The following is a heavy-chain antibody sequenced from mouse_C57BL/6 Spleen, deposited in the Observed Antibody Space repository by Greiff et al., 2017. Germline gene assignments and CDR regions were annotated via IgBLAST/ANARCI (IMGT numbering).Heavy chain of an antibody. D-gene: IGHD2-4*01. CDR3: ARSGDYDSAY. V-gene: IGHV1-82*01. CDR1: GYAFSSSW. CDR2: IYPGDGDT. J-gene: IGHJ3*01. Sequence: QVQLQQSGPELVKPGASVKISCKASGYAFSSSWMNWVKQRPGKGLEWIGRIYPGDGDTNYNGKFKGKATLTADKSSSTAYMQLSSLTSEDSAVYFCARSGDYDSAYWGQGTLVTVSA.